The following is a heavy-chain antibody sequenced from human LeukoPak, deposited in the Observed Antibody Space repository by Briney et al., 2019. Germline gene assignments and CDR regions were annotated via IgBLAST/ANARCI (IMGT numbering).Heavy chain of an antibody. CDR3: ARFAGGLRE. V-gene: IGHV3-23*01. Sequence: GGSLRLSCAASGFTFSSYAMRWVRQAPGKGLEWVSGISGSGGSTYYADLVKGRFTISRDNSKNSLYLQMNSLRAEDTAVYYRARFAGGLREWGQGTLVTVSS. CDR2: ISGSGGST. D-gene: IGHD4-17*01. CDR1: GFTFSSYA. J-gene: IGHJ4*02.